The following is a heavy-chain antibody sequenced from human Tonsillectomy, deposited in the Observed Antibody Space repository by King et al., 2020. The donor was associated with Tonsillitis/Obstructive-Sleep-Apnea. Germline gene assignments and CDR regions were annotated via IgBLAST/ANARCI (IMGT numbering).Heavy chain of an antibody. V-gene: IGHV1-18*01. J-gene: IGHJ4*02. D-gene: IGHD5-18*01. CDR2: ISTNNGRT. CDR3: ARGGYSSGYGY. Sequence: QLVQSGAEVIEPGASVKVSCKASGDTFTTHDITWVRQAPGQGLEWMGWISTNNGRTNYAQKLRERVTVTTDTSTNTAYMELRSVTSDDTAVYYCARGGYSSGYGYWGQGTLVTVSS. CDR1: GDTFTTHD.